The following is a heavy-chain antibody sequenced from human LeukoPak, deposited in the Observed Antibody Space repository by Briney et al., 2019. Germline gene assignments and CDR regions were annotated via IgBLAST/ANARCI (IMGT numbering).Heavy chain of an antibody. CDR2: ISYDGSNK. CDR3: AKDQVAAAVKYYYGMDV. J-gene: IGHJ6*02. CDR1: GFTFSNAW. V-gene: IGHV3-30*18. D-gene: IGHD6-13*01. Sequence: GGSLRLSCAASGFTFSNAWMSWVRQAPGKGLEWVAVISYDGSNKYYADSVKGRFTISRDNSKNTLYLQMNSLRAEDTAVYYCAKDQVAAAVKYYYGMDVWGQGTTVTVSS.